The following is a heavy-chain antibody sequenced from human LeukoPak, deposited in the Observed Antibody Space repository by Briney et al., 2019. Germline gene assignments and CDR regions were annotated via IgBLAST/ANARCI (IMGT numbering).Heavy chain of an antibody. Sequence: GRSLRLSCAASGFTFSSYGMHWVRQAPGKGLEWVAVIWYDGSNKYYADSVKGRFTISRDNSKNTLYLQMNSLRAEDTAVYYCARRMIEHRYCSSTSCPHYYDFWSGYYRYYYYYMDVWGKGTTVTVSS. V-gene: IGHV3-33*01. CDR1: GFTFSSYG. CDR3: ARRMIEHRYCSSTSCPHYYDFWSGYYRYYYYYMDV. CDR2: IWYDGSNK. J-gene: IGHJ6*03. D-gene: IGHD3-3*01.